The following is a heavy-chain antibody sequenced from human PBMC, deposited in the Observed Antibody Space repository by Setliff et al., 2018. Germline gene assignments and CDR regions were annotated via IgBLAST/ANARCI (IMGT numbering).Heavy chain of an antibody. CDR3: GRGFSRIEGWGNWFDP. V-gene: IGHV4-34*01. CDR1: SGSFSGYY. Sequence: SETLSLTCAVYSGSFSGYYWSWIRQPPGKGLEWIGEINHSGSTNYNPSLKSRVTISVDTSKNQFSLNPNSVTAADTAVYYCGRGFSRIEGWGNWFDPWGQGILVTVSS. J-gene: IGHJ5*02. D-gene: IGHD2-15*01. CDR2: INHSGST.